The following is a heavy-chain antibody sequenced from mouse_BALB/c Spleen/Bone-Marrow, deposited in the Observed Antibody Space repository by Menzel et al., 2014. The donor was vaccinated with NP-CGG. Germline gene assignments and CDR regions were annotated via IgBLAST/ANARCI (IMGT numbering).Heavy chain of an antibody. D-gene: IGHD1-1*01. CDR2: ISDGGSYT. V-gene: IGHV5-4*02. Sequence: DVHLVESGGGLVKPGGSLKLSCAASGFTFSDYYMYWVRQTPEKRLEWVATISDGGSYTYYPDSVKGRFIISRDNAKNNLYLQMSSLKSEDTAMYYCVLRWFAYWGQGTLVTVSA. CDR3: VLRWFAY. CDR1: GFTFSDYY. J-gene: IGHJ3*01.